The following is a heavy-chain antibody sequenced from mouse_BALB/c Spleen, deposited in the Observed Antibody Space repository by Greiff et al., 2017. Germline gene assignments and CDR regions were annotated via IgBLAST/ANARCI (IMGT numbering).Heavy chain of an antibody. V-gene: IGHV1-7*01. CDR1: GYTFTSYW. CDR2: INPSTGYT. CDR3: AIYYDNYAMDY. Sequence: QVQLQQSGAELAKPGASVKMSCKASGYTFTSYWMHWVNQRPGQGLEWIGYINPSTGYTEYNQKFKDKATLTADKSSSTAYMQLSSLTSEDSAVYYCAIYYDNYAMDYGGQGTSVTVSS. D-gene: IGHD2-4*01. J-gene: IGHJ4*01.